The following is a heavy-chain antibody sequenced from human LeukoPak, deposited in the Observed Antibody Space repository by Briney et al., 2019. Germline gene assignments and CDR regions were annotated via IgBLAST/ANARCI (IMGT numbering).Heavy chain of an antibody. V-gene: IGHV3-15*01. CDR2: IKSKTDGGTI. J-gene: IGHJ1*01. CDR1: GFTFSKVW. CDR3: ITDLSELDDSGYYAKYFHH. Sequence: GGSLRLSCAASGFTFSKVWMSWVRQAPGKGLEWVGRIKSKTDGGTIDYAAPVKGRFTISRDDSKDTLFLQMNSLNTEDTAVYYCITDLSELDDSGYYAKYFHHWGQGTLVSVSS. D-gene: IGHD3-22*01.